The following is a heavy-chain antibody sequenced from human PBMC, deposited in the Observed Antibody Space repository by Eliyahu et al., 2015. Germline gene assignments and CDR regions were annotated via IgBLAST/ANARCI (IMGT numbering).Heavy chain of an antibody. J-gene: IGHJ4*02. CDR1: GFXXSXYA. V-gene: IGHV3-23*01. Sequence: EVQLLESGGGLVQPGGSXRLXXXASGFXXSXYAMNWVRQXPGKGXECVSVISGSGASTYYADSVKGRFTISRDNSKDTMYLQMNSLRAEDTAVYYCAKVYDMTGVVTPSTLDYWGQGTLVTVSS. D-gene: IGHD3-22*01. CDR2: ISGSGAST. CDR3: AKVYDMTGVVTPSTLDY.